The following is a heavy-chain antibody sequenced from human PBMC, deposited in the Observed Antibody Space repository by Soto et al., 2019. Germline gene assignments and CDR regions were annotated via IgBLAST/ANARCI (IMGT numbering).Heavy chain of an antibody. CDR3: ALRSMAVVPEY. CDR1: GDSISSYY. V-gene: IGHV4-59*01. Sequence: QLQLQESGPGQVKPSETLSLTGAVSGDSISSYYCMCIRQPPGKGLESIGYLYYGRSANYNPSLKSRVTLSVDTSTNQCSLTLSSMTAADTAVYYCALRSMAVVPEYWGQGTLVTVSS. D-gene: IGHD3-22*01. J-gene: IGHJ4*02. CDR2: LYYGRSA.